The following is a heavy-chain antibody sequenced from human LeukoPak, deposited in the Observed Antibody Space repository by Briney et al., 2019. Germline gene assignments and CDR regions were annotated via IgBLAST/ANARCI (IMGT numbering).Heavy chain of an antibody. V-gene: IGHV4-59*08. CDR2: IYYSGST. J-gene: IGHJ4*02. CDR1: GGSISSYY. D-gene: IGHD5-12*01. Sequence: ETLSLTCTVSGGSISSYYWSWIRQPPGKGLEWIGYIYYSGSTNYNPSLKSRVTISVDTSKNQFSLKLSSVTAADTAVYYCARSPGGYDYSSFDYWGQGTLVTVSS. CDR3: ARSPGGYDYSSFDY.